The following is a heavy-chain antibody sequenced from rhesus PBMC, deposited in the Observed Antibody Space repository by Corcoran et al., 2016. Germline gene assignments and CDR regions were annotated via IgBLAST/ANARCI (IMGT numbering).Heavy chain of an antibody. Sequence: QVQLQESGPGLLKPSETLSLTCAVSGYFLSRGYAWTWIRQPPGKGLEWIGNIGGSSDSTDYNPSLKSRVTISKDTSNNQFSLRLSSVTAADTAVYYCARDSYDSGFDVWGPGTPITISS. CDR3: ARDSYDSGFDV. J-gene: IGHJ2*01. D-gene: IGHD3-28*01. CDR2: IGGSSDST. V-gene: IGHV4-127*01. CDR1: GYFLSRGYA.